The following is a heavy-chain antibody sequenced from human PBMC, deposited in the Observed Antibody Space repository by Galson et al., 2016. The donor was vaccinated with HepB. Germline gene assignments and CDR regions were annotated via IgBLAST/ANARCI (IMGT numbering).Heavy chain of an antibody. CDR1: GFAFNIYE. CDR3: ARDRGGDSHDAFDI. D-gene: IGHD2-21*02. V-gene: IGHV3-48*03. Sequence: SLRLSCAASGFAFNIYEIHWVRQAPGKGLEWVSYISSSGMTTYYADSVKGRFTISRDNAKNSLYLQMNSLRAEDTALYYCARDRGGDSHDAFDIWGQGTMVTVSS. CDR2: ISSSGMTT. J-gene: IGHJ3*02.